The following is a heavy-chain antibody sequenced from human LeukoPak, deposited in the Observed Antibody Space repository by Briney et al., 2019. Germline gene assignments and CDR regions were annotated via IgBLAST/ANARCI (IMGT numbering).Heavy chain of an antibody. CDR2: IKEDGSES. CDR1: GFIFSTYW. CDR3: AKAGLLWFGESWMDV. Sequence: GGSLRLSCEASGFIFSTYWMSWVRQAPGKGLEWVANIKEDGSESHYVDSVKGRFTISRDNAKNSLYLQVNSLRAEDTAVYFCAKAGLLWFGESWMDVWGQGTTVTVSS. J-gene: IGHJ6*02. V-gene: IGHV3-7*01. D-gene: IGHD3-10*01.